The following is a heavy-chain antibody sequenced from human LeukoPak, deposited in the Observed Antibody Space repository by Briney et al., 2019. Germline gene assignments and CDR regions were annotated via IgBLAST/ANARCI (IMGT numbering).Heavy chain of an antibody. CDR2: ISGSGGST. Sequence: PGGSLRLSCAASGFTFSSYAMSWVRQAPGKGLEWVSAISGSGGSTYYADSVKGRFTISRDNSKNTLYLQMNSLRAEDTAVYYCARILWLRGRTFDYWGQGTLVTVSS. V-gene: IGHV3-23*01. D-gene: IGHD3-10*01. CDR1: GFTFSSYA. J-gene: IGHJ4*02. CDR3: ARILWLRGRTFDY.